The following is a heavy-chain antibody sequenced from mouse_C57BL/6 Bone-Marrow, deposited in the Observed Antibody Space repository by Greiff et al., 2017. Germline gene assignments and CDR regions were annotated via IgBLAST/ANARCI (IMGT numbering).Heavy chain of an antibody. Sequence: QVQLQQSGAELARPGASVKLSCKASGYTFTSSGISWVKQRTGQGLEWIGEIYPRSGNTYYNEKFKGKATLTADKSSSTAYMELRSLTSEDSAVYFCASGGYYGSSSWWYFDVWGTGTTVTVSS. J-gene: IGHJ1*03. CDR3: ASGGYYGSSSWWYFDV. D-gene: IGHD1-1*01. CDR2: IYPRSGNT. V-gene: IGHV1-81*01. CDR1: GYTFTSSG.